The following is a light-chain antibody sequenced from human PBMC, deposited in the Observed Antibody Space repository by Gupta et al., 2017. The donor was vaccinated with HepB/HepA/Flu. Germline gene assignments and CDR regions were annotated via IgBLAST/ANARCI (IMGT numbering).Light chain of an antibody. CDR1: QSLLSSNGNNY. V-gene: IGKV2-28*01. CDR2: LVS. J-gene: IGKJ4*01. CDR3: MQALKAPLT. Sequence: EMVMTPSPLSLPVTPGESTSISCRSSQSLLSSNGNNYVDCYLQKPGQSPHHLIYLVSTRASGVPDRFSGSGAGTDVTPKIIRGEAEEAVVSYCMQALKAPLTFGGGTRVEIK.